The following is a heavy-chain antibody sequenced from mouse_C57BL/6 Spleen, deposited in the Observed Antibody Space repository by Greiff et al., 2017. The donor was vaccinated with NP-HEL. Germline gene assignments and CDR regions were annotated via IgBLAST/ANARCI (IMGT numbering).Heavy chain of an antibody. V-gene: IGHV14-2*01. D-gene: IGHD1-1*01. CDR1: GFNIKDYY. J-gene: IGHJ2*01. CDR3: AKSSTIEGEYYFDY. Sequence: VQLQQSGAELVKPGASVKLSCTASGFNIKDYYMHWVKQRTEQGLEWIGRIDPEDGETKYAPKFQGKATITADTSSNTAYLQLSSLTSEDTADYYGAKSSTIEGEYYFDYWGQGTTLTVSS. CDR2: IDPEDGET.